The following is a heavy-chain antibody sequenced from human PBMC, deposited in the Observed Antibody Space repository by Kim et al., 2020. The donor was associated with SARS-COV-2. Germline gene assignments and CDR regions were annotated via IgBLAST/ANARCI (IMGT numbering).Heavy chain of an antibody. J-gene: IGHJ4*02. CDR3: AGDLRIAVAEKADY. V-gene: IGHV3-21*01. Sequence: ASSVKGRFTIARDNAKNAMYLQMNSLRAEDTAVYYCAGDLRIAVAEKADYWGQGTLVTVSS. D-gene: IGHD6-19*01.